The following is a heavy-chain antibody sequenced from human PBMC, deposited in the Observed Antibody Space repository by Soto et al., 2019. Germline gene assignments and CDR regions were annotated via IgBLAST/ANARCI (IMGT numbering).Heavy chain of an antibody. CDR3: ARARGARYFDY. Sequence: PSETLSLTCTVSGGSISRSSYFWSWIRQPPGKGLEWIGYIYYSGSTYYNPSLKSRVTISVDTSKNQFSLKLSSVTAADTAVYYCARARGARYFDYWGQGTLVTVSS. J-gene: IGHJ4*02. D-gene: IGHD2-15*01. V-gene: IGHV4-30-4*01. CDR2: IYYSGST. CDR1: GGSISRSSYF.